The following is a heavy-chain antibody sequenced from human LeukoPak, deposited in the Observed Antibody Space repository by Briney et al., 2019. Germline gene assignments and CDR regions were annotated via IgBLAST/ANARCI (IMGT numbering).Heavy chain of an antibody. J-gene: IGHJ4*02. CDR1: GFTFSSYA. CDR2: ISETGGTT. V-gene: IGHV3-23*01. CDR3: AKASVGHCSGAFCYHFDS. Sequence: GGSLRLSCAGSGFTFSSYAMSWVRQAPGKGLEWVSAISETGGTTYDADSVKGRFTISRDNSKSTLYLQMNSLRAEDTAVYYCAKASVGHCSGAFCYHFDSWGQGTLVTVSS. D-gene: IGHD2-15*01.